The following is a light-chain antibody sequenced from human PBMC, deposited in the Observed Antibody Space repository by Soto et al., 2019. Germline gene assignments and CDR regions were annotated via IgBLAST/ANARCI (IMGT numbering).Light chain of an antibody. J-gene: IGKJ2*03. V-gene: IGKV1-5*01. CDR1: QSISFW. CDR2: DAS. CDR3: QQYNSFAPYS. Sequence: DIQMTQSPSTLSASVGDRVTITCRSSQSISFWLAWYQQKPGKAPKLLIYDASTLYSGVPSRFSGSRAWTEFTLTISSLQPDDFASYYCQQYNSFAPYSFGQGTKLEI.